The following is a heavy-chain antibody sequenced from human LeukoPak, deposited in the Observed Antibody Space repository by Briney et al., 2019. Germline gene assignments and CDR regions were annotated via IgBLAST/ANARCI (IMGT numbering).Heavy chain of an antibody. CDR3: ARDNIVYYDSSGYYRYYYYYGMDV. CDR2: IYYSGST. CDR1: GGSSSGYY. Sequence: SETLSLTCAVYGGSSSGYYWSWIRQPPGKGLEWIGYIYYSGSTNYNPSLKSRVTISVDTSKNQFSLKLSSVTAADTAVYYCARDNIVYYDSSGYYRYYYYYGMDVWGQGTTVTVSS. V-gene: IGHV4-59*01. J-gene: IGHJ6*02. D-gene: IGHD3-22*01.